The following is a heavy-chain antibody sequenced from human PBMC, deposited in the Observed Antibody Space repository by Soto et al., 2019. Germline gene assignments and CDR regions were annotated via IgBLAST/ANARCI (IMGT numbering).Heavy chain of an antibody. CDR1: GGSFSGYY. CDR3: ASKGSCSGGSCYPNYFDY. V-gene: IGHV4-34*01. J-gene: IGHJ4*02. Sequence: QVQLQQWGAGLLKPSETLSLTGAADGGSFSGYYWSWIRQPPGKGLKWIGEINHSGSTNYNPSLKSRVTISVDTSKNQFSLKLSSVTAADTAVYYCASKGSCSGGSCYPNYFDYWGQGTLVTVSS. D-gene: IGHD2-15*01. CDR2: INHSGST.